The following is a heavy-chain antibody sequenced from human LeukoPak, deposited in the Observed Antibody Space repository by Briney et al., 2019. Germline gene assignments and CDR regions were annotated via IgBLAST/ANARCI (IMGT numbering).Heavy chain of an antibody. CDR1: GGSFNTYY. CDR3: ARVPGDYVGLLDY. D-gene: IGHD4-23*01. CDR2: IFYSRST. J-gene: IGHJ4*02. Sequence: SETLSLTCTVPGGSFNTYYWTWIRQPPGQGLGWIGDIFYSRSTNYNPSLKNPVTISLYTSKNHFSLKLSSVTAADTAVYYCARVPGDYVGLLDYWGQGTLVTVSS. V-gene: IGHV4-59*01.